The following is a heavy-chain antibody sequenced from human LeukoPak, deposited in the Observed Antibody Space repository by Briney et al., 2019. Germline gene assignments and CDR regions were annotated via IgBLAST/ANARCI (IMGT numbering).Heavy chain of an antibody. CDR1: GGTFSSYA. CDR2: IIPIFGTA. V-gene: IGHV1-69*01. Sequence: SVKVSCKASGGTFSSYAISWVRQAPGQGLEWMGGIIPIFGTANCAQKFQGRVTITADESTSTAYMELSSLRSEDTAVYYCARVEDGYSYGATFDYWGQGTLVTVSS. CDR3: ARVEDGYSYGATFDY. D-gene: IGHD5-18*01. J-gene: IGHJ4*02.